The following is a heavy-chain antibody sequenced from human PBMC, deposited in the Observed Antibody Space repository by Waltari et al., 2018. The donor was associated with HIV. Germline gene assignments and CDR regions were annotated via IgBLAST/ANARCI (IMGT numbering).Heavy chain of an antibody. CDR1: GFTFNSYT. Sequence: QVHLVESGGGVVQPGGSLRLSCAASGFTFNSYTMHWVRQAPGKGLEWVAFIQSDGNEKHYADSVKGRFTVSRDNSKNTVSLQMNSLRGEDTAIYYCAKDKGGYTYGFDYWGRGTLVTVSS. V-gene: IGHV3-30*02. J-gene: IGHJ4*02. D-gene: IGHD5-18*01. CDR2: IQSDGNEK. CDR3: AKDKGGYTYGFDY.